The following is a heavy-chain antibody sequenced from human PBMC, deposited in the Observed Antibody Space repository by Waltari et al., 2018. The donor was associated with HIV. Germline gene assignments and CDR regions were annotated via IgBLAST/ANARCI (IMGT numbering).Heavy chain of an antibody. D-gene: IGHD5-18*01. J-gene: IGHJ4*02. CDR3: ARGPGVQNTEIDD. CDR1: GYSITSGYY. V-gene: IGHV4-38-2*01. Sequence: QVQLQESGPGLVTPSTTLSLTCAVSGYSITSGYYWGWIRQPPGKGLEWIGSIYHSGNTYYNPSRKSRVTISVDTSKNQFSLKRSSVTAADTAVYYCARGPGVQNTEIDDWGQGTLVTVSS. CDR2: IYHSGNT.